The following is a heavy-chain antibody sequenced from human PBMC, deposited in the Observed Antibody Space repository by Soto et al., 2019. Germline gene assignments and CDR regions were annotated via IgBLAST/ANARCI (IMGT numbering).Heavy chain of an antibody. CDR2: IIPILGIA. D-gene: IGHD4-4*01. V-gene: IGHV1-69*08. CDR3: AREGAMTTAFYYYYMDV. Sequence: QVQLVQSGAEVQKPGSSVKVSCKASGGTFSSYTISWVRQAPGQGLEWMGRIIPILGIANYAQKFQGRVTITADKSTSTAYMELSSLRSEDTAVYYCAREGAMTTAFYYYYMDVWGKGTTVTVSS. J-gene: IGHJ6*03. CDR1: GGTFSSYT.